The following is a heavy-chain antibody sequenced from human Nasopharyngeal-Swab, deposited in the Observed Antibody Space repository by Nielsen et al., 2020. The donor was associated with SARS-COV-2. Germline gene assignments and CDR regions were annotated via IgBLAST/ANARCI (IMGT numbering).Heavy chain of an antibody. V-gene: IGHV3-23*01. D-gene: IGHD3-3*01. CDR3: AKDLRVGVVIIEGNFDY. J-gene: IGHJ4*02. CDR2: ISGSGGST. CDR1: GFTFSSYA. Sequence: GESLKISCAASGFTFSSYAMSWVRQALGKGLEWVSAISGSGGSTYYADSVKGRFTISRDNSKNTLYLQMNSLRAEDTAVYYCAKDLRVGVVIIEGNFDYWGQGTLVTVSS.